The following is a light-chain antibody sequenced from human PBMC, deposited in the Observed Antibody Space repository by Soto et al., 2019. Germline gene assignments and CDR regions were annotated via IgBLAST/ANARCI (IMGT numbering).Light chain of an antibody. V-gene: IGKV3-15*01. J-gene: IGKJ2*01. CDR2: GAS. CDR3: QQYNNWPLEFT. Sequence: EIVMTQSPATLSVSPGERATLSCRASQSVSSNLAWYQQNPGQAPRLLIYGASTRATGIPARFSGSGSGTEFTLTISSLQSEDVAVYYCQQYNNWPLEFTFGQGTKLEIK. CDR1: QSVSSN.